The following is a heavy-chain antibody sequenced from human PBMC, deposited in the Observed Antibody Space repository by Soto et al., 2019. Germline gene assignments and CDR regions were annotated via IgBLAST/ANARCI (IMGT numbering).Heavy chain of an antibody. D-gene: IGHD6-13*01. Sequence: QVQLVQSGAEVKKPGASVKVSCKASGYTFTSYGISWVRQAPGQGLEWMGWISAYNGNTNYAQKLQGRVTMTTDTSTSTAYRELRSLRSDDTAVYYCARDTGYSSSWYVRKGMDVWGQGTTVTVSS. CDR1: GYTFTSYG. CDR2: ISAYNGNT. J-gene: IGHJ6*02. V-gene: IGHV1-18*01. CDR3: ARDTGYSSSWYVRKGMDV.